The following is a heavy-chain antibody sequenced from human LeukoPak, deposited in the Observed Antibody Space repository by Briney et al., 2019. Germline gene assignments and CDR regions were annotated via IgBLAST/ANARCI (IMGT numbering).Heavy chain of an antibody. Sequence: ASVRVSCTASGYTFTSYAMHWVRQAPGQRLEWMGWINAGNGNTKYSQKFQGRVTITRDTSASTAYMELSSLRSEDTAVYYCARDKWLRVADYWGQGTLVTVSS. D-gene: IGHD5-12*01. V-gene: IGHV1-3*01. CDR3: ARDKWLRVADY. CDR2: INAGNGNT. CDR1: GYTFTSYA. J-gene: IGHJ4*02.